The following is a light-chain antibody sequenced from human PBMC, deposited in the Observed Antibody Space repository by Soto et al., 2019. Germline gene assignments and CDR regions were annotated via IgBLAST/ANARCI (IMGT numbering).Light chain of an antibody. Sequence: QSALTQPASVSGSPGQSITISCSGTSNDVGGYDYVSWYQQHPGKAPKLVIYEVSNRPSWVSNRFSGSKSGNTASLTISGLQPEHEADYYYNSYTSSSTLVFGGGTKLTVL. V-gene: IGLV2-14*01. CDR1: SNDVGGYDY. CDR2: EVS. J-gene: IGLJ2*01. CDR3: NSYTSSSTLV.